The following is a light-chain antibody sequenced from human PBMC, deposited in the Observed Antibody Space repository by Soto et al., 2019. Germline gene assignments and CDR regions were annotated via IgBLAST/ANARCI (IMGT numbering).Light chain of an antibody. Sequence: QSVLTQPASVSGSPGQSITISCTGTSSDVGSYNLVSWYQQHPGKAPKLMIYEVSKRPSGVSNRFSGSKSGNTASLTISGLQAEDEADYYCCSYAGSNTYVVFGGWTKLTVL. J-gene: IGLJ2*01. CDR3: CSYAGSNTYVV. V-gene: IGLV2-23*02. CDR2: EVS. CDR1: SSDVGSYNL.